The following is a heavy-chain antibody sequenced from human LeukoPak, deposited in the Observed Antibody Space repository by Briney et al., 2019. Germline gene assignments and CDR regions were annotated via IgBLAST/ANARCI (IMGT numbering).Heavy chain of an antibody. J-gene: IGHJ4*02. D-gene: IGHD3-10*01. CDR3: ATSGPIYYGSGSYYNYFDY. CDR1: GDSISTSNSY. Sequence: PSETLSLTCTVSGDSISTSNSYWGWIRQPPGKGLEWIGSIYYSGSTYYDPSLKSRVTISVDTSKNQFSLKLSSVTAADTAVYYCATSGPIYYGSGSYYNYFDYWGQGTLVTVSS. V-gene: IGHV4-39*07. CDR2: IYYSGST.